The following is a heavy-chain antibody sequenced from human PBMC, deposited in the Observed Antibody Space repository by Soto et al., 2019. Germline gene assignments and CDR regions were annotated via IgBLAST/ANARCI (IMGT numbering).Heavy chain of an antibody. J-gene: IGHJ4*01. Sequence: GESLKISCKASGFTFTNYWIGWVRQIPGEGLEWMGVTYPGDSDTRYSPSFQGQVTILADKSLNTAYLQWRRLRASDSAMYFCVRTGSSSGRFSDYWGQGTLVTVSS. D-gene: IGHD2-2*01. CDR2: TYPGDSDT. CDR3: VRTGSSSGRFSDY. CDR1: GFTFTNYW. V-gene: IGHV5-51*01.